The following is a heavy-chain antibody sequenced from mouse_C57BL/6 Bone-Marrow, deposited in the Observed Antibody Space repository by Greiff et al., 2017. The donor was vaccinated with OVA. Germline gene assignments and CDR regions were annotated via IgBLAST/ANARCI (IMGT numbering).Heavy chain of an antibody. CDR2: IDPENGDT. CDR1: GFNIKDDY. Sequence: VQLQQSGAELVRPGASVKLSCTASGFNIKDDYMHWVKERPEQGLEWIGWIDPENGDTEYASKFQGKATITADTSSKTVYLHLSSLPSEDTAVYYSTTYRYWGQGTTLTVSS. CDR3: TTYRY. J-gene: IGHJ2*01. V-gene: IGHV14-4*01.